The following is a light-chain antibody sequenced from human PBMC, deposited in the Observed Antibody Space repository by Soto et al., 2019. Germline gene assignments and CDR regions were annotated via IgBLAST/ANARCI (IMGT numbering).Light chain of an antibody. CDR1: SRDVRNSNG. Sequence: QSVLTQPPSVSGSPGQSVAISCTGTSRDVRNSNGVSWYHQPPGTAPTLMIYDVNNQPSGVPDRFSGSKSGNTASLTISGLQAEDEGDYYCSSYTSSSTYVFGTGTKVTVL. J-gene: IGLJ1*01. V-gene: IGLV2-18*02. CDR2: DVN. CDR3: SSYTSSSTYV.